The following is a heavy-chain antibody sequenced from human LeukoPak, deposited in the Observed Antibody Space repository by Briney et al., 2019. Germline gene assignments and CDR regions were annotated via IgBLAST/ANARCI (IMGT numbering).Heavy chain of an antibody. V-gene: IGHV4-4*07. CDR1: GGSISSYY. Sequence: PSETLSLTCTVSGGSISSYYWNWIRQPAGKGLEWIGRIYTSGSTNYNPSLKSRVTMSVDTSKNQFSLKLSSVTAADTAVYYCARADCSSTRCYASDWYFYLWGRGTLVTVSS. J-gene: IGHJ2*01. D-gene: IGHD2-2*01. CDR3: ARADCSSTRCYASDWYFYL. CDR2: IYTSGST.